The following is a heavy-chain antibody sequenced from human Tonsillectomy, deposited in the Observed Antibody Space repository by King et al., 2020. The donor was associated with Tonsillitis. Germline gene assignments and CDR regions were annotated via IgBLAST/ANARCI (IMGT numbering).Heavy chain of an antibody. CDR3: ARGGYSSSWYAPYYYYYYMDV. J-gene: IGHJ6*03. V-gene: IGHV4-59*01. Sequence: QLQESGPGLVKPSETLSLTCTVSGGSISSYYWSWIRQPPGKGLEWIGYIYYSGSTNYNPSLKSRVTISVDTSKNQFSLKLSSVTAADTAVYYCARGGYSSSWYAPYYYYYYMDVWGKGTTVTVSS. D-gene: IGHD6-13*01. CDR1: GGSISSYY. CDR2: IYYSGST.